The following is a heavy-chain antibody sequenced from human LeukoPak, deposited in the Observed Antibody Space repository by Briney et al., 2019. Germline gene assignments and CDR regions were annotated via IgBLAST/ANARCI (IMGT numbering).Heavy chain of an antibody. CDR1: GFTFDDYA. Sequence: PGRSLRLSCAASGFTFDDYAMHWVRQAPGKGLEWVSGISWNSGSIGYADSVKGRFTISRDNAKNPLYLQMNSLRAEDTALYYCAKGLVIDAFDIWGQGTMVTVSS. V-gene: IGHV3-9*01. CDR2: ISWNSGSI. J-gene: IGHJ3*02. D-gene: IGHD3-3*01. CDR3: AKGLVIDAFDI.